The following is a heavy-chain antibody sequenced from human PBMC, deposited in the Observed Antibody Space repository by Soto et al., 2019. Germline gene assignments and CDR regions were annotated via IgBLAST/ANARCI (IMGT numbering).Heavy chain of an antibody. V-gene: IGHV3-30*18. D-gene: IGHD3-10*01. CDR1: GFTFSSYG. J-gene: IGHJ6*02. CDR2: ISYDGSNK. Sequence: GSLGLACAASGFTFSSYGMHGVRQAPGKGLEWVAVISYDGSNKYYADSVKGRFTISRDNSKNTLYLQMNSLRAEDTAVYYCAKIGPITTVPGVIEDLYYYYGMGVRGQGTKVTVYS. CDR3: AKIGPITTVPGVIEDLYYYYGMGV.